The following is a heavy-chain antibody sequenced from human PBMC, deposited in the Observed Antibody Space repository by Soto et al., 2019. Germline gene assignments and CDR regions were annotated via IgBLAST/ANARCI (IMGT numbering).Heavy chain of an antibody. CDR2: RKQDGREK. Sequence: EVQLVESGGGLVQPGGSLRLSCAASGFTFSSYWLSWVRKAPGKGLEWVANRKQDGREKYYVDSVKGRFTISRDNAKNSLYLQMNGLRAEDTAVYYCARGWGSDYWRQGTLVTVSS. CDR1: GFTFSSYW. D-gene: IGHD7-27*01. CDR3: ARGWGSDY. V-gene: IGHV3-7*05. J-gene: IGHJ4*02.